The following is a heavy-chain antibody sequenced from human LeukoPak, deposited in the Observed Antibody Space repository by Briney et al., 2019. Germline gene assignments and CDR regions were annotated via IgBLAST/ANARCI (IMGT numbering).Heavy chain of an antibody. CDR2: VSYDGSNK. J-gene: IGHJ5*02. D-gene: IGHD2-2*01. CDR1: GFSLSNYA. Sequence: GRSLRLSCAASGFSLSNYAMHWVRQAPGKGLEWVAVVSYDGSNKYYADSVRGRFTISRDTSKNTLYLQMNSLRAEDTAVYYCERDADIVVVPAAVGIDPWGQGTLVIVSS. CDR3: ERDADIVVVPAAVGIDP. V-gene: IGHV3-30-3*01.